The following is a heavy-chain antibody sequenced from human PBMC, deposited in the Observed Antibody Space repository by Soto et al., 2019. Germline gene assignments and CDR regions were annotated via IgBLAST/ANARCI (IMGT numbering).Heavy chain of an antibody. J-gene: IGHJ4*02. D-gene: IGHD1-1*01. CDR3: MTTTRDRRFDC. CDR1: GVSFSSYW. CDR2: IRQDGSEK. V-gene: IGHV3-7*03. Sequence: EVQLVESGGDLVQPGGSLRLSCEASGVSFSSYWMTWVRQAPGKRLEYVAVIRQDGSEKKYVYSVMGRFTISRDNSKTSSYLQMISLRDEDTAVYYCMTTTRDRRFDCWGQGTLVTVSS.